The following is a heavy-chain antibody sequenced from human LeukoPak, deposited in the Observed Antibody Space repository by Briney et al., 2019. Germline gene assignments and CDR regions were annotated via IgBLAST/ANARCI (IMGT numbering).Heavy chain of an antibody. CDR2: IASNTDGGTT. CDR1: GFTFSGSP. J-gene: IGHJ4*02. D-gene: IGHD1-7*01. CDR3: TTRTTTTIY. V-gene: IGHV3-15*04. Sequence: PGGSLRLSCAASGFTFSGSPILWVRQAPGKGLEWVGRIASNTDGGTTDYAAPVKGRFTISRDDSKNALYLQMNSLKTEDTALYYCTTRTTTTIYWGQGTLVTVSS.